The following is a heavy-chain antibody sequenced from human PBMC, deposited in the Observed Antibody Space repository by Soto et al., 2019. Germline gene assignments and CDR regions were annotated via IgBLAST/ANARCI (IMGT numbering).Heavy chain of an antibody. CDR1: GYTFTSYS. D-gene: IGHD4-17*01. Sequence: ASVKVSCKASGYTFTSYSISWVRQAPGQGLEWMGWISAYNGNTNYAQKLQGRVTMTTDTSTSTAYMELRSLRSDDTAVYYCARDGYGEYSSWFDPWGQGTLVTVSS. V-gene: IGHV1-18*04. CDR2: ISAYNGNT. CDR3: ARDGYGEYSSWFDP. J-gene: IGHJ5*02.